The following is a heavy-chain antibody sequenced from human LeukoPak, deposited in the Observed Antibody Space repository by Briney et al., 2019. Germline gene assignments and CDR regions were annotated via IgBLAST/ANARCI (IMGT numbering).Heavy chain of an antibody. V-gene: IGHV4-30-2*01. D-gene: IGHD3-10*01. Sequence: SQTLSLTCAVSGGSISSGGYSWSWIRQPSGKGLEWIGYIYHSGSTYYNPSLKSRVTISVDRSKNQFSLKLSSVTAADTAVYYCARLYGSGSYYEFDPWGQGTLVTVSS. J-gene: IGHJ5*02. CDR3: ARLYGSGSYYEFDP. CDR2: IYHSGST. CDR1: GGSISSGGYS.